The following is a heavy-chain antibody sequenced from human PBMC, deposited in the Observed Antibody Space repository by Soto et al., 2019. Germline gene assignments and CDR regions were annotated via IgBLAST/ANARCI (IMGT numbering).Heavy chain of an antibody. CDR1: GFTFSDPW. Sequence: PGGSLRLSCAASGFTFSDPWMSWVRQAPGMGCDWVGGIKKSKSDGGTKXYDAPVRGRXXIXRDDSNTTLYLKMNSLKPEDTAVYYCTTDLWRIAVVVGSTGYFNPWGQGTPVTVSS. CDR3: TTDLWRIAVVVGSTGYFNP. J-gene: IGHJ5*02. V-gene: IGHV3-15*01. CDR2: IKKSKSDGGTK. D-gene: IGHD2-15*01.